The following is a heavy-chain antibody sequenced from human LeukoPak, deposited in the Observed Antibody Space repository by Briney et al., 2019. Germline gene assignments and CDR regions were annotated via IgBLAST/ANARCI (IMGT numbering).Heavy chain of an antibody. CDR3: ARAADSSGYSPIGY. D-gene: IGHD3-22*01. CDR2: ISSSSSYI. V-gene: IGHV3-21*01. J-gene: IGHJ4*02. Sequence: GGSLRLSCAAFGFTFSSYSMNWVRQAPGKGLEGVSSISSSSSYIYYADSVKGRFTISRDNAKNSLYLQMNSLRAEDTAVYYCARAADSSGYSPIGYWGQGTLVTVSS. CDR1: GFTFSSYS.